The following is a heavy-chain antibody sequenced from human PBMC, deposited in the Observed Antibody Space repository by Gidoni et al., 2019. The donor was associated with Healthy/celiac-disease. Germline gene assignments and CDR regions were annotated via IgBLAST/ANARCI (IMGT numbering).Heavy chain of an antibody. Sequence: VQLQQWGAGLLKPSETLSLPCAVYGGSFSGYYWSWIRQPPGQGLEWIGEINHSGSTNYNPSLKSRVTISVDTSKNQFSLKLSSVTAADTAVYYCARGGYSYGYSYYFDYWGQGTLVTVSS. J-gene: IGHJ4*02. CDR1: GGSFSGYY. CDR3: ARGGYSYGYSYYFDY. V-gene: IGHV4-34*01. CDR2: INHSGST. D-gene: IGHD5-18*01.